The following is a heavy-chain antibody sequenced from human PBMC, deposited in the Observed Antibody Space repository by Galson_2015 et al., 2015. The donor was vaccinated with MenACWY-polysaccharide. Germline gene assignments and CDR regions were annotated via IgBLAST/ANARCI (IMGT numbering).Heavy chain of an antibody. V-gene: IGHV5-51*03. CDR2: IYPGDSDT. CDR3: ARPLPMTAVTKAASDI. D-gene: IGHD4-17*01. J-gene: IGHJ3*02. Sequence: QSGAEVKKPGESLKISCKGSGYSFTTYWIAWVRQMPGKGLEWMGIIYPGDSDTRYSPSFQGQVTISADKSISTAYLQWSSLKASGTAIDYCARPLPMTAVTKAASDIWGPGTMVTVSS. CDR1: GYSFTTYW.